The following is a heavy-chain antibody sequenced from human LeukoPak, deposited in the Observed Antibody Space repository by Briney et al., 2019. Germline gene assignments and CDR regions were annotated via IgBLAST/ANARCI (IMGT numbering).Heavy chain of an antibody. V-gene: IGHV3-48*01. D-gene: IGHD2-8*02. J-gene: IGHJ4*02. CDR1: GFTFSTYS. CDR3: ARVTGHVPDY. Sequence: GGSLRLSCAASGFTFSTYSMNWVRQAPGKGLEWVSYISSSSFTIYYADSVKGRFTISRDNAKNSLYLQMNSLSAEDTAVYFCARVTGHVPDYWGQGSLVAVSS. CDR2: ISSSSFTI.